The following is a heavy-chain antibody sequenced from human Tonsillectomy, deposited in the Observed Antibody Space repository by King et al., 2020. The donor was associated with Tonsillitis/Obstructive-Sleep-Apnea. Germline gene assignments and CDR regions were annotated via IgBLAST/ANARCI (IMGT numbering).Heavy chain of an antibody. D-gene: IGHD2-15*01. V-gene: IGHV4-39*01. CDR3: ARHVRYCSGGSCFMTGFDY. Sequence: QLQESGPGLVKPSETLSLTCTVSGGSISSSSYYWGWIRQPPGKGLEWIGSIYYSGSTYYNPSLKSRDTISVDTSKNQFSLKLSSVTAADTAVYYCARHVRYCSGGSCFMTGFDYWGQGTLVTVSS. J-gene: IGHJ4*02. CDR1: GGSISSSSYY. CDR2: IYYSGST.